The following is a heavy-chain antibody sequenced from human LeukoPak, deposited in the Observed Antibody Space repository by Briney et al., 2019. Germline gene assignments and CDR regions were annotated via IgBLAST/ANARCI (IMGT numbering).Heavy chain of an antibody. CDR3: AMSNSGSSQYYFDY. CDR2: INPNSGGA. V-gene: IGHV1-2*02. Sequence: ASVKVSCKASGYTFTGYYMHWVRQAPGQGLEWMGWINPNSGGANYAQKFQGRVTMTRDTSTSTAYMELSRLRSDDTAVYYCAMSNSGSSQYYFDYWGQGTLVTVSS. CDR1: GYTFTGYY. D-gene: IGHD3-10*01. J-gene: IGHJ4*02.